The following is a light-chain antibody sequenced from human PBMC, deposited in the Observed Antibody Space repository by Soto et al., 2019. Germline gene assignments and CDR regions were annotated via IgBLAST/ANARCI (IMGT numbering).Light chain of an antibody. J-gene: IGKJ2*01. V-gene: IGKV3-15*01. Sequence: EIVLTHSPATLSVSPGDRATLSCRASESVSSNVAWYQQKPGQTPRLLIYGASTRATGVPPRFSGSRSGTEFTVTISSLQSEDFAVYYCQQYFNWPLYTFGHGTKVDIK. CDR2: GAS. CDR3: QQYFNWPLYT. CDR1: ESVSSN.